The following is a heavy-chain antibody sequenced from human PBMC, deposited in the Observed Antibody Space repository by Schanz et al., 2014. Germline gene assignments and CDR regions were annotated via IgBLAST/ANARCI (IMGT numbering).Heavy chain of an antibody. CDR1: GYTFTTYA. V-gene: IGHV7-4-1*02. CDR2: INSNTGNP. CDR3: ARGRGGNTGYEAADY. J-gene: IGHJ4*02. Sequence: QVQLVQSGSEFRKPGASVKVSCKASGYTFTTYALNWVRQAPGQGLEWMGWINSNTGNPTYAPAFTGRFVFSLDTSVSTAYLQIIGLQAEDSAVFYCARGRGGNTGYEAADYWGQGTRVTVSS. D-gene: IGHD5-12*01.